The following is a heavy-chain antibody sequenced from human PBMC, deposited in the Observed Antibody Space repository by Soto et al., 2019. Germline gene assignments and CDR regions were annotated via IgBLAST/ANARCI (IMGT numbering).Heavy chain of an antibody. CDR3: ARRGRVGATSSPADY. V-gene: IGHV3-33*01. J-gene: IGHJ4*02. CDR1: GFTFSSYG. CDR2: IWYDGSNK. D-gene: IGHD1-26*01. Sequence: QVQLVESGGGVVQPGRSLRLSCAASGFTFSSYGVHWVRQAPGKGLEWVAVIWYDGSNKYYADSVKGRFTISRDNSKNTLYLQMNSLRAEDTAVYYCARRGRVGATSSPADYWGQGTLVTVSS.